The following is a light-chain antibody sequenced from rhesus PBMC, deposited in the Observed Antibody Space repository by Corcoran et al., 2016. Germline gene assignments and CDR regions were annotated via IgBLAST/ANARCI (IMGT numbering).Light chain of an antibody. V-gene: IGKV1-21*01. Sequence: DILMTQSPSSLSASVGDTVTITCRASQGISRWLAWYQQKPGKAPNLLCQKASTLQSGVPSRFSGIGSGTDFTLPISGLQSDDFATYFCQQYDNTPLTFGQGTKVEIK. CDR3: QQYDNTPLT. CDR1: QGISRW. CDR2: KAS. J-gene: IGKJ1*01.